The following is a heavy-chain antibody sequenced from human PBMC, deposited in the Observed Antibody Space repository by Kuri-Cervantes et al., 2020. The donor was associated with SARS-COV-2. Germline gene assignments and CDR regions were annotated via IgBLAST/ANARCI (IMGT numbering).Heavy chain of an antibody. J-gene: IGHJ4*02. CDR1: GYSISSGYY. V-gene: IGHV4-28*03. D-gene: IGHD6-6*01. CDR3: ARDAYSSSSMYYFDY. Sequence: LRLSCAVSGYSISSGYYWGWIRQPPGKGLEWIGYVYYSGTISYNPSLKSRVTMSVDTSKNQFSLKLSSVTAADTAVYYCARDAYSSSSMYYFDYWGQGTLVTVSS. CDR2: VYYSGTI.